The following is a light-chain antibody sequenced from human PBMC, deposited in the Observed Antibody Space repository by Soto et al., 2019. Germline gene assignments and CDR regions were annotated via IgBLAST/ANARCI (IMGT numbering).Light chain of an antibody. V-gene: IGKV3-15*01. CDR2: GAS. J-gene: IGKJ1*01. CDR3: QQYHDWPGT. CDR1: QSVSSK. Sequence: EIVLMQSPGTLSVSPGERATLSCRASQSVSSKLAWYQQKPGQAPRLLFYGASTGATGIPARFSGSGSETEFTLSISSLQSEDFAVYYCQQYHDWPGTFGQGTKVEIK.